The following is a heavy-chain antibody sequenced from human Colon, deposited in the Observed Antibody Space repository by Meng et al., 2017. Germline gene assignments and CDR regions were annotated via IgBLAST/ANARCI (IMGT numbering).Heavy chain of an antibody. D-gene: IGHD3-3*01. CDR1: GGSYSGPY. CDR2: INDSGST. V-gene: IGHV4-34*01. Sequence: QRHLQQWAAGRLSPPAPLPLTCAFSGGSYSGPYGTWMRQPPGKGVEWIGEINDSGSTHYNPSLGRRVTISVDTSKSQFSLKLISVTAADTGVYYCVDSKWSANYWGQGTLVTVSS. CDR3: VDSKWSANY. J-gene: IGHJ4*02.